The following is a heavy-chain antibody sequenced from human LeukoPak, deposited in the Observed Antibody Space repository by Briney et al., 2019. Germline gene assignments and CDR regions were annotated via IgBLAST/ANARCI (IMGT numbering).Heavy chain of an antibody. D-gene: IGHD6-6*01. CDR2: INPNSGGT. CDR1: GYTFTGYY. Sequence: ASVKVSCKASGYTFTGYYMHWVRQAPGQGLKWMGWINPNSGGTNYAQKFQGRVTMTRDTSISTAYMELSRLRSDDTAVYYCASLPHPFGYPTQEIVPRYSSSSGGGDAFDIWGQGTMVTVSS. J-gene: IGHJ3*02. CDR3: ASLPHPFGYPTQEIVPRYSSSSGGGDAFDI. V-gene: IGHV1-2*02.